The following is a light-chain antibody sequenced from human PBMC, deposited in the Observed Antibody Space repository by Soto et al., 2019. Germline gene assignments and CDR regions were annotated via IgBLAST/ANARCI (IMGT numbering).Light chain of an antibody. J-gene: IGKJ1*01. V-gene: IGKV1-5*03. Sequence: DIQMTQSPPTLSASVGDRVTITSRASQSISSWLAWYQQKPGRAPKLLIYKASSLVSGVPSRFSGSVSETEFTLAINSLQPDDFATYYCLHYQSYSGAFGQGTQVEIK. CDR1: QSISSW. CDR3: LHYQSYSGA. CDR2: KAS.